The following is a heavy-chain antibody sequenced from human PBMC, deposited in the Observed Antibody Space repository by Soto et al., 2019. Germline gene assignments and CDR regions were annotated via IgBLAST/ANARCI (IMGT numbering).Heavy chain of an antibody. V-gene: IGHV1-2*02. Sequence: QVQLVQSGAEVKQPGASVQVSCKASGYTFIANYIHWLRQAPGQGLEWMGWINSYSGDTKYAQNFQGRITLTRDTSISTLYMDLSSLIFDDTAVYYCARGTGPSWFDPWGQGTLVTVSS. CDR1: GYTFIANY. CDR2: INSYSGDT. D-gene: IGHD1-7*01. CDR3: ARGTGPSWFDP. J-gene: IGHJ5*02.